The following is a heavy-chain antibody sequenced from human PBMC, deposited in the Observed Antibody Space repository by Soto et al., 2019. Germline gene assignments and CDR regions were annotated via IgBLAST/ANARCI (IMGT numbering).Heavy chain of an antibody. CDR1: GFSFRNYA. CDR3: TKDTTPEHNGDALFVY. J-gene: IGHJ4*02. V-gene: IGHV3-23*01. Sequence: EVQLLESGGALVQPGGSLRLSCVASGFSFRNYALSWVRQAPGKGLEWVSTFSAGGRAYYADTVKGRFTIARDSSQKTVNLPTSILRPEDSAVYYWTKDTTPEHNGDALFVYWCQGARVTVPS. D-gene: IGHD4-17*01. CDR2: FSAGGRA.